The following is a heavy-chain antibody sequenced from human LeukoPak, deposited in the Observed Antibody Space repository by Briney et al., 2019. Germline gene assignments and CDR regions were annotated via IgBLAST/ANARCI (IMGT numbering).Heavy chain of an antibody. V-gene: IGHV4-59*01. CDR3: ARRAQRPPQYYYDSSQPLYYFDY. D-gene: IGHD3-22*01. CDR2: IYYSGNT. CDR1: GGSISSYY. J-gene: IGHJ4*02. Sequence: SETLSLTCTVSGGSISSYYWSWIRQPPGKGLEWIGYIYYSGNTNYNPSLKSRVTISVDTSKNQFSLKLSSVTAADTAVYYCARRAQRPPQYYYDSSQPLYYFDYWGQGTLVTVSS.